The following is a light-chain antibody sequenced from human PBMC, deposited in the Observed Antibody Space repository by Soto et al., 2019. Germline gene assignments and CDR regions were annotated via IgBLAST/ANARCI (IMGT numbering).Light chain of an antibody. CDR1: QRLSASD. V-gene: IGKV3-20*01. CDR3: QQYGSTPPLT. CDR2: GGS. J-gene: IGKJ5*01. Sequence: EFVLPQSPGTLSLSPGQRATLSFRASQRLSASDIALYHQKPCRAPKCLIYGGSSSATGIPHRFSGSGSGTDLTLIISRLEDEEFVVYHCQQYGSTPPLTFGQGTRLENK.